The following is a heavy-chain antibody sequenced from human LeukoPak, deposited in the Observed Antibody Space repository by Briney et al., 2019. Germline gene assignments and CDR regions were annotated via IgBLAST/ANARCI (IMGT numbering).Heavy chain of an antibody. J-gene: IGHJ5*02. Sequence: QPGGSLRLSCAASRFTVSSSFMSWVRQAPGKGLGRVSLIYRGGTTYVADSVKGRFTVSRDISKNTLYLQMNSLRAEDTALYYCARPRDDNSGYYISWGQGSLVTVSS. CDR3: ARPRDDNSGYYIS. V-gene: IGHV3-53*01. D-gene: IGHD6-19*01. CDR2: IYRGGTT. CDR1: RFTVSSSF.